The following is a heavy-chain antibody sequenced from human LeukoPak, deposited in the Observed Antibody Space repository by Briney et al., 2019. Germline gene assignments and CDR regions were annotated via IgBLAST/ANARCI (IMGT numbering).Heavy chain of an antibody. V-gene: IGHV4-34*01. CDR1: GGSFSGYY. CDR3: ARHFRDHYSYYYTDV. Sequence: SETLSLTCAVYGGSFSGYYWSWIRQPPGKGLEWIGEINHSGSTYYNPSLKSRITISVDTSKNQFSLKLSSVTAADTAVYYCARHFRDHYSYYYTDVWGKGTTVTVSS. J-gene: IGHJ6*03. D-gene: IGHD2-21*02. CDR2: INHSGST.